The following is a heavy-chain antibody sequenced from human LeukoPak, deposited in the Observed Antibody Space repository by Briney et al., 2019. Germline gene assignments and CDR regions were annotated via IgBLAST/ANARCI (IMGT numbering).Heavy chain of an antibody. CDR2: IYHSGST. Sequence: PSETLSLTCTVSGGSISSSSYYWGWIRQPPGKGLEWIGSIYHSGSTYYNPSLKSRVTISVDTSKNQFSLKLSSVTAADTAVYYCARGRDIVVVGLDYWGQGTLVTVSS. V-gene: IGHV4-39*07. CDR1: GGSISSSSYY. J-gene: IGHJ4*02. CDR3: ARGRDIVVVGLDY. D-gene: IGHD2-2*01.